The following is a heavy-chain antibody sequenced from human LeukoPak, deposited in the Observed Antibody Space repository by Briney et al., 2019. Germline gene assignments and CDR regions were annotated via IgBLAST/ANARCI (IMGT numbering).Heavy chain of an antibody. Sequence: GGSLRLSCAASGFTFSSYGMHWVRQAPGKGLEWVAVIWYDGSNKYYADSVKGRFTISRDNSKNTLYLQMNSLRAEDTAVYYCAKAYLRGYGSGPSTYYGMDVWGQGTTVTVSS. CDR2: IWYDGSNK. J-gene: IGHJ6*02. D-gene: IGHD3-10*01. V-gene: IGHV3-33*06. CDR3: AKAYLRGYGSGPSTYYGMDV. CDR1: GFTFSSYG.